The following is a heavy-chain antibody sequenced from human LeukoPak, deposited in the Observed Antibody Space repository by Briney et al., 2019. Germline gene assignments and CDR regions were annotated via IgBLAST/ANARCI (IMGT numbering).Heavy chain of an antibody. V-gene: IGHV3-21*01. Sequence: GGSLRLSCAASGFTFSSYSMNWVRQAPGKGLEWVSSISSSSSYIYYADSVKGRFTISRGNAKNSLYLQMNSLRAEDTAVYYCARETYYYDSSGYDYWGQGTLVTVSS. D-gene: IGHD3-22*01. CDR3: ARETYYYDSSGYDY. J-gene: IGHJ4*02. CDR2: ISSSSSYI. CDR1: GFTFSSYS.